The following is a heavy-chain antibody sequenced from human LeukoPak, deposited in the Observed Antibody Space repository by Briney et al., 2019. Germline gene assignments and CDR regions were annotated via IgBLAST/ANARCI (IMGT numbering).Heavy chain of an antibody. Sequence: GGSLRLSCAASGFTFSSYWMSWVRQAPGKGLEWVVNIKQDGSEKYYVDSVKGRFTISRDNAKNSLYLQMNSLRAEDTAVYYCAREKARFGELLGYAFDIWGQGTMVTVSS. CDR2: IKQDGSEK. CDR3: AREKARFGELLGYAFDI. D-gene: IGHD3-10*01. J-gene: IGHJ3*02. V-gene: IGHV3-7*04. CDR1: GFTFSSYW.